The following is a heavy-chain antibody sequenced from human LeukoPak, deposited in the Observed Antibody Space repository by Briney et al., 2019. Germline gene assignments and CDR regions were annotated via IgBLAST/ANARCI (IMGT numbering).Heavy chain of an antibody. J-gene: IGHJ3*01. CDR1: VFAFNGSA. CDR3: AKDTGFCTANSCFYDALDV. D-gene: IGHD2-2*01. CDR2: IYGSADKT. Sequence: GGALRLSCVGSVFAFNGSAMSGGRQAPGRGLEWGSGIYGSADKTHYADSLKGRFTISRDNSENTLYLQMNNLRADDTAMYYCAKDTGFCTANSCFYDALDVWGRRTMVTVSS. V-gene: IGHV3-23*01.